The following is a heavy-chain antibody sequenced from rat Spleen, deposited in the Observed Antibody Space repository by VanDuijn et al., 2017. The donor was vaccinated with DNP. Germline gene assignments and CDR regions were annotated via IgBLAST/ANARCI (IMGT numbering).Heavy chain of an antibody. CDR2: INSAGST. D-gene: IGHD1-9*01. CDR1: GYSITSNY. CDR3: AKDLYYGYTYWYFDF. V-gene: IGHV3-3*01. Sequence: EVQLQESGPGLVKPSQSLSLTCSVTGYSITSNYWGWIRKFPGNKLEWMGYINSAGSTNYNPSLKSRISITRDTSKNQFFLQMNSLRSEDTATYYCAKDLYYGYTYWYFDFWGPGTMVTVSS. J-gene: IGHJ1*01.